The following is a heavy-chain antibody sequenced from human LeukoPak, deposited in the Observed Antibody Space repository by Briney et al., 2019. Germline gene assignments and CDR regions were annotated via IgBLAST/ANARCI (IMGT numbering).Heavy chain of an antibody. Sequence: ASVKVSCRASGYTFTSYYMHWVRQAPGQGLEWMGIINPSGGSTSYEQKFQGRVTMTRDTSTSTVYMDLSSLRSEDTAVYYCARGSPAGYSSSWYAPSFDYWGQGTLVTVSS. D-gene: IGHD6-13*01. CDR2: INPSGGST. V-gene: IGHV1-46*01. CDR1: GYTFTSYY. J-gene: IGHJ4*02. CDR3: ARGSPAGYSSSWYAPSFDY.